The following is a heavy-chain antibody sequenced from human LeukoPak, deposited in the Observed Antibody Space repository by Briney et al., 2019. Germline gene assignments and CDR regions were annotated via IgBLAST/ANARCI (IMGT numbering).Heavy chain of an antibody. Sequence: GESLKISCKGSGYSFTSYWIVWVRQMPGKGLEWMGIIYPGDSDTRYSPSFQGQVTISADKSISTAYLQWSSLKASDTAMYYCASSSNYDILTGYPYYFDYWGQGTLVTVSS. CDR2: IYPGDSDT. CDR3: ASSSNYDILTGYPYYFDY. CDR1: GYSFTSYW. V-gene: IGHV5-51*01. J-gene: IGHJ4*02. D-gene: IGHD3-9*01.